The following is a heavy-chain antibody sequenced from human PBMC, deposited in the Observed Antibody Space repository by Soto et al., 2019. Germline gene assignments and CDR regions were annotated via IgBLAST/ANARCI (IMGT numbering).Heavy chain of an antibody. V-gene: IGHV4-31*03. CDR3: ARDSGQPFGELPLPHYYYYYGMDV. Sequence: SETLSLTCTVSGGSISSGGYYWSWIRQHPGKGLEWIGYIYYSGSTYYNPSLKSRVTMTRDTSISTAYMELSRLRSDDTAVYYCARDSGQPFGELPLPHYYYYYGMDVWGQGTTVTVSS. CDR1: GGSISSGGYY. J-gene: IGHJ6*02. D-gene: IGHD3-10*01. CDR2: IYYSGST.